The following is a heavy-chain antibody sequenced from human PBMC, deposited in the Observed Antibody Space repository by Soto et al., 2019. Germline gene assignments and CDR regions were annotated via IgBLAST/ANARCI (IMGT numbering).Heavy chain of an antibody. Sequence: QVQLVQSGAEVKKPGSSVKVSCKASGGTFSSYTISWVRQAPGQGLEWMGRIIPILGIANYAQKFQGRVTTTADKATSTAYMELSSLRSEDTAVYYCARDRTAVAGTEHYYYGMDVWGQGTTVTVSS. J-gene: IGHJ6*02. CDR3: ARDRTAVAGTEHYYYGMDV. D-gene: IGHD6-19*01. CDR1: GGTFSSYT. CDR2: IIPILGIA. V-gene: IGHV1-69*08.